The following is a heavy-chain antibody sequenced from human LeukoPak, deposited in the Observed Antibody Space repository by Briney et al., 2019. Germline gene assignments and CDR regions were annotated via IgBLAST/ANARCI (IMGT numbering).Heavy chain of an antibody. CDR3: ARDRYCSGGSCYGNFDH. CDR1: GFTVSSNY. Sequence: GGSLRLSCAASGFTVSSNYMSWVRQAPGKGLEWVSVINSGGNTHYADSVKGRFIISRDNSKNTLYLQMNSLRAEDTAVYYCARDRYCSGGSCYGNFDHWGQGTLVTVSS. J-gene: IGHJ4*02. V-gene: IGHV3-66*01. D-gene: IGHD2-15*01. CDR2: INSGGNT.